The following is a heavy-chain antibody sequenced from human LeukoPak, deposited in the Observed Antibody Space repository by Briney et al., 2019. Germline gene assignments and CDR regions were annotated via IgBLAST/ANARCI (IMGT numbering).Heavy chain of an antibody. CDR3: ARVHAYFDY. J-gene: IGHJ4*02. Sequence: LQTLSLTCAVSGGSISSGGYSWSWIRQPPGKGLEWIGLIYHRVSNYYNPSLKSRFTLSVDRSKNQFSLKLSSVTAADTAVYYCARVHAYFDYWGQGTLVTVSS. CDR1: GGSISSGGYS. V-gene: IGHV4-30-2*01. CDR2: IYHRVSN.